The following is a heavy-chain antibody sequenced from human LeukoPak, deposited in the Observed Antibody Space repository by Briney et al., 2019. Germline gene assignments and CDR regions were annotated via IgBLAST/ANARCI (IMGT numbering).Heavy chain of an antibody. J-gene: IGHJ4*02. CDR3: ARHGPSSNPDSISYYFDY. CDR2: IYYRGST. V-gene: IGHV4-59*08. CDR1: GGSISSYY. D-gene: IGHD3-16*02. Sequence: SETLSLTCTVSGGSISSYYWSWIRQPPGKGLEWIGYIYYRGSTNYNPSLKSRVTISVDTSKNQFSLKLSSVTAADTAVYYCARHGPSSNPDSISYYFDYWGQGTLVTVSS.